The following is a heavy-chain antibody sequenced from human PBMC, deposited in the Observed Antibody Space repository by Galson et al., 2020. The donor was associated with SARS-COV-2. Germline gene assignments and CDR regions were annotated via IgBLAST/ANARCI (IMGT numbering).Heavy chain of an antibody. CDR1: GYTFTGYY. CDR3: ARDLGYYYDSSGCPLDAFDI. D-gene: IGHD3-22*01. V-gene: IGHV1-2*02. J-gene: IGHJ3*02. Sequence: ASAQVSCKASGYTFTGYYMHWVRQAPGQGLEWMGWINPNSGGTNYAQKFQGRVTMTRDTSISTAYMELNSLRSDDTAVYYCARDLGYYYDSSGCPLDAFDIWGQGTMVTFSS. CDR2: INPNSGGT.